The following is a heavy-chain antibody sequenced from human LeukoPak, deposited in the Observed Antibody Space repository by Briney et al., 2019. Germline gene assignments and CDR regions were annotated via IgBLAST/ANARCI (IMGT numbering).Heavy chain of an antibody. D-gene: IGHD3-22*01. Sequence: GGSLRLSCAASGFTFSSYGMHWVRQAPGKGLEWVAVISYDGSNKYYADSVKGRFTISRDNSKNTLYLQMNSLRAEDTAVYYCASQHYDSSGGAFDIWGQGTMVTVSS. CDR2: ISYDGSNK. CDR1: GFTFSSYG. J-gene: IGHJ3*02. CDR3: ASQHYDSSGGAFDI. V-gene: IGHV3-30*03.